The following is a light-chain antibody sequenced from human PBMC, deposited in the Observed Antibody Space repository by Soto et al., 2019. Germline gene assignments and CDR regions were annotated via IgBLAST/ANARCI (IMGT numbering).Light chain of an antibody. CDR2: EVS. CDR3: NSYATANTRV. J-gene: IGLJ1*01. CDR1: SSDIGDYDY. V-gene: IGLV2-14*01. Sequence: QSALTQPASVSGSPGQSITISCTGSSSDIGDYDYVSWYQQHPGKAPKVLISEVSNRPSGVSNRFSGSKSGNTASLTISGLQAEDEADYYCNSYATANTRVFGTGPKVTV.